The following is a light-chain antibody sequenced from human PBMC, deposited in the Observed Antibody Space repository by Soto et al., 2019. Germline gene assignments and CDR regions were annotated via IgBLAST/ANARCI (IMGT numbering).Light chain of an antibody. CDR1: QDISSH. CDR2: AAS. V-gene: IGKV1-9*01. J-gene: IGKJ4*01. Sequence: DLQLTQSPSFLSASVGDRVTITCRASQDISSHLAWYQQKPGKAPKLLIYAASTLQSGVPSGFGGSRSGTEFTLTITSLQPEDFATYYCQQVKTYPLTFGGGTKVEIK. CDR3: QQVKTYPLT.